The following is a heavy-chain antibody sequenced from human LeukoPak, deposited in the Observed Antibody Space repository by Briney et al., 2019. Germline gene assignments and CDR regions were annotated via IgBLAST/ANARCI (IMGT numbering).Heavy chain of an antibody. CDR3: ARADHFGSGYFDY. CDR1: GYSIGSGYY. Sequence: SETLSLTCAVSGYSIGSGYYWGWIRQPPGKGLEWIGSIYHSGSTYYNPSLKSRVTISVDTSKNQFSLKLSSVTAADTAVYYCARADHFGSGYFDYWGQGTLVTVSS. J-gene: IGHJ4*02. D-gene: IGHD3-3*02. V-gene: IGHV4-38-2*01. CDR2: IYHSGST.